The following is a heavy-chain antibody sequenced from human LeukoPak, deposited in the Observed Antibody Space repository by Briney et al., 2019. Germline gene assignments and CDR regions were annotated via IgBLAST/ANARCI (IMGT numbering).Heavy chain of an antibody. Sequence: ASVTVSCKASGGTFSSYAISWVRQAPGQGLEWMGGIIPILGTANYAQKFQGRVTITADESTSTAYMELSSLRSEDTAVYYCASWRQLERLGTYYYYGMDVWGQGTTVTVSS. J-gene: IGHJ6*02. CDR3: ASWRQLERLGTYYYYGMDV. D-gene: IGHD1-1*01. V-gene: IGHV1-69*13. CDR2: IIPILGTA. CDR1: GGTFSSYA.